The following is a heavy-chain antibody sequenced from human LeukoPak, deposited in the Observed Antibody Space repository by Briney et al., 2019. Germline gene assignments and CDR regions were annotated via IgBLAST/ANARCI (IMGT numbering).Heavy chain of an antibody. V-gene: IGHV3-48*01. Sequence: PGGSLRLSCAASGFTFSSYSMNWVRQAPGKGLEWVSYISSSSSTIYYADSVKGRFTISRDNAKNSLYLQMNSLRAEDTAVYYCARCERTQRYYFDYWGQGTLVTVSS. CDR1: GFTFSSYS. CDR2: ISSSSSTI. J-gene: IGHJ4*02. CDR3: ARCERTQRYYFDY.